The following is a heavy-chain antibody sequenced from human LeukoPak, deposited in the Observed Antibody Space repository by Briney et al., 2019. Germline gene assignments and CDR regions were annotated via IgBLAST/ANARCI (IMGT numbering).Heavy chain of an antibody. V-gene: IGHV3-30*02. J-gene: IGHJ4*02. D-gene: IGHD1-26*01. CDR1: GFTFSSYG. CDR2: IRYDGSNK. CDR3: ARSYSGSFPMGY. Sequence: GGSLRLSCAASGFTFSSYGMHWVRQARGKGLEWVAFIRYDGSNKYYADSVKGRFTISRDNSKNTLYLQMNSLRAEDTAVYYCARSYSGSFPMGYWGQGTLVTVSS.